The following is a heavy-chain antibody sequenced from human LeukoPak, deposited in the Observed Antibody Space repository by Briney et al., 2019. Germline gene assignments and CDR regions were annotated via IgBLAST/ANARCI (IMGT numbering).Heavy chain of an antibody. D-gene: IGHD3-9*01. V-gene: IGHV4-34*01. CDR1: GGSFSGYY. J-gene: IGHJ4*01. CDR2: INHSGST. Sequence: PSETLSLTCAVYGGSFSGYYWSWIRQPPGKGLEWIGEINHSGSTNYNPSLKSRVTISVDTSKNQFSLKLSSVTAAATAVSYCARAGRCCDWLYFDYWGQGTLVTVSS. CDR3: ARAGRCCDWLYFDY.